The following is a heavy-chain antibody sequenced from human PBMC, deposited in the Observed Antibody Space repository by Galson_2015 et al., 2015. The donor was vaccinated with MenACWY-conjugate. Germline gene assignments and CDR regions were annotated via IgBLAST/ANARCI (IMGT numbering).Heavy chain of an antibody. D-gene: IGHD2-21*01. V-gene: IGHV3-7*03. J-gene: IGHJ6*03. CDR1: GFPFYSYW. CDR2: IKYDGSEQ. CDR3: TTHKPDSWGGLLFHFYMDV. Sequence: SLRLSCAASGFPFYSYWMTWVRQAPGKGLEWVANIKYDGSEQYYVDSVRGRFTISRDNAKNSVYLQRNSLKIEDTAVYYCTTHKPDSWGGLLFHFYMDVWGKGTTVTVSS.